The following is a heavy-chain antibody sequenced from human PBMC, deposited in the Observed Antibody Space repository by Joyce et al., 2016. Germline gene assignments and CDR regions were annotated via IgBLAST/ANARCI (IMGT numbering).Heavy chain of an antibody. V-gene: IGHV4-34*04. J-gene: IGHJ1*01. D-gene: IGHD3-10*01. CDR3: ARARRGIILARGEMSEYLQH. CDR2: VNDSGRT. CDR1: GGSISGYY. Sequence: QVHLQEWGAGLLKPSETLSLTSAVYGGSISGYYWSWILQAPGMGLEWSGEVNDSGRTNQNPSLKSRATPSMDTSKNQFTLRLTAVTAADTAVYFCARARRGIILARGEMSEYLQHWGRGTVVIVSS.